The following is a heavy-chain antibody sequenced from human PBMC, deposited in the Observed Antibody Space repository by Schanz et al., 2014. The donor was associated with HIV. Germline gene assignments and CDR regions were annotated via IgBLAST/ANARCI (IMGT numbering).Heavy chain of an antibody. V-gene: IGHV3-7*01. Sequence: EVQLVESGGGLVQPGGSLRLSCVASGFTSGSYWMSWVRQTPGKGLEWVANIKPDGSETYYVGSVRGRFTISRDNSNNKLFLQMNSLRADDTGVYYCARDLGYCGGGSCSWGQGTLVTVSS. CDR2: IKPDGSET. D-gene: IGHD2-15*01. J-gene: IGHJ4*02. CDR1: GFTSGSYW. CDR3: ARDLGYCGGGSCS.